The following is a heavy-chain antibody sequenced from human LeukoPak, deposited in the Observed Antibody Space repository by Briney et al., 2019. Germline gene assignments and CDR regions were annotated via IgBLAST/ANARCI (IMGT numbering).Heavy chain of an antibody. J-gene: IGHJ1*01. CDR3: TTACCSGGSCYRKH. D-gene: IGHD2-15*01. CDR1: GFTSSSAW. Sequence: PGGSLRLSCAASGFTSSSAWMNWVRQAPGKGLEWVGRIKSKTDGGTTDYAAPVKGRFTISRDDSKNTLYLQMNSLKTEDTAVYYCTTACCSGGSCYRKHWGQGTLVTVSS. V-gene: IGHV3-15*07. CDR2: IKSKTDGGTT.